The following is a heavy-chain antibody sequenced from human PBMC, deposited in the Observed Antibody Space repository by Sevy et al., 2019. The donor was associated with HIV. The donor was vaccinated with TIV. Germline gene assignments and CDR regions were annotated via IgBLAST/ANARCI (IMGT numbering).Heavy chain of an antibody. J-gene: IGHJ4*02. CDR2: IYYSGHI. Sequence: SETLSLTCTVSGGSISSLYWNWIRQPPGKGLEWIANIYYSGHINYTPSLKSRVTLSLDTSKNQFSLRLSSVTAADTAMYYCAGENAWGRDYSWGQGTLVTVSS. CDR3: AGENAWGRDYS. CDR1: GGSISSLY. V-gene: IGHV4-59*08. D-gene: IGHD1-26*01.